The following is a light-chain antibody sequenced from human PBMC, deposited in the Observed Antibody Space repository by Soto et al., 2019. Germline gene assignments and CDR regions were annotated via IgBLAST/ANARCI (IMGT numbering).Light chain of an antibody. V-gene: IGKV3-20*01. CDR1: QSVSRSY. CDR3: QQYGSSSCT. Sequence: DIVLTQSPGTLSLSPGERATLSCRASQSVSRSYLAWYQQKPGQAPRILIYGASSRATGIPDRFSGSGSGTDFTLTISRLEPEDFAEYYCQQYGSSSCTFGQGTKLEIK. CDR2: GAS. J-gene: IGKJ2*02.